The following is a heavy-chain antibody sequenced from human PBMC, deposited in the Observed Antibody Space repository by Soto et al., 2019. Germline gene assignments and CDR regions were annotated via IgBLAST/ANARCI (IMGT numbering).Heavy chain of an antibody. CDR2: ISYDGSNK. J-gene: IGHJ4*02. CDR3: ARDGPYYDSSGSLDY. V-gene: IGHV3-30-3*01. CDR1: GCTFSSYA. Sequence: QVQLVEAGGGVVQPGRYLRLSCAASGCTFSSYAMHWVRHAPGKGLEWVAVISYDGSNKYYADSVKGRFTISRYNSKQTLYLSMNSLRAEDTAVYYCARDGPYYDSSGSLDYWGQGTLVTVSS. D-gene: IGHD3-22*01.